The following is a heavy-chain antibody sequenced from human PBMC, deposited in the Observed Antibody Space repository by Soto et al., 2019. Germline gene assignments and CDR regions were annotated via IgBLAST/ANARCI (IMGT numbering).Heavy chain of an antibody. J-gene: IGHJ4*02. CDR2: ISYDGSNK. CDR1: GFTFSSYG. CDR3: AKGTDYYGSGSYLH. Sequence: GESLKISCAASGFTFSSYGMHWVRQAPGKGLEWVAVISYDGSNKYYADSVKGRFTISRDNSKNTLYLQMNSLRAEDTAVYYCAKGTDYYGSGSYLHWGQGTLVTVSS. D-gene: IGHD3-10*01. V-gene: IGHV3-30*18.